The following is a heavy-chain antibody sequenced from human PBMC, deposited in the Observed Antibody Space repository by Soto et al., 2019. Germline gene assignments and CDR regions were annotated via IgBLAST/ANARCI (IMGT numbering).Heavy chain of an antibody. CDR1: GFTFSIYW. Sequence: QLVESGGGLVQPGGSLRLSCEASGFTFSIYWMTWVRQARGKGLEWVSNISEDGGEANYADSVKGRFTISRDNAMKLLFLLMNCLRLQDATLYYCLRDCTPQIIDWYDALDIWGQGTVVTVSS. J-gene: IGHJ3*02. CDR3: LRDCTPQIIDWYDALDI. D-gene: IGHD3-9*01. CDR2: ISEDGGEA. V-gene: IGHV3-7*01.